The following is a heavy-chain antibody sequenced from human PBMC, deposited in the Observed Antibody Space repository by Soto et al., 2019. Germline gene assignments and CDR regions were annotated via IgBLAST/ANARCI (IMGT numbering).Heavy chain of an antibody. Sequence: PGGSLRLSCAASGFTFSSYSMNWVRQAPGKGLEWVSSISSSSSYIYYADSVKGRFTISRDNAKNSLYLQMNSLRAEDTAVYYCARAGDRPRVTMVRGVIITVYYYGMDVWGQGTTVTVSS. J-gene: IGHJ6*02. CDR3: ARAGDRPRVTMVRGVIITVYYYGMDV. V-gene: IGHV3-21*01. CDR1: GFTFSSYS. CDR2: ISSSSSYI. D-gene: IGHD3-10*01.